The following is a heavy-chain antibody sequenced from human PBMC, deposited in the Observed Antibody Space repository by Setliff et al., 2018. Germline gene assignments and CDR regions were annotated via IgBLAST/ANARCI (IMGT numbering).Heavy chain of an antibody. Sequence: SETLSLTCTASGGSISSGIYYWSWIRQPAGKGLEWIGHIYTSGRSNYNPSLKCRVTLSVDTSKNQFSLRLSSVTAADTAVYYCASAGPYYDCWSGYYRTMDGWGKGTTVTVSS. CDR1: GGSISSGIYY. D-gene: IGHD3-3*01. V-gene: IGHV4-61*09. CDR3: ASAGPYYDCWSGYYRTMDG. CDR2: IYTSGRS. J-gene: IGHJ6*03.